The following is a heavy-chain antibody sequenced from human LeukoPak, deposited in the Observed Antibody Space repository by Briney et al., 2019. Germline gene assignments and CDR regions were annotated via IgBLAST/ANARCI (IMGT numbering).Heavy chain of an antibody. D-gene: IGHD2-2*01. CDR1: GGSIGSYY. J-gene: IGHJ5*02. V-gene: IGHV4-59*12. CDR3: ARIRDIVVVPAAKRFDP. CDR2: IYYSGST. Sequence: KPSETLSLTCTVSGGSIGSYYWSWIRQPPGKGLEWIGYIYYSGSTSYNPSLKSRVTISVDTSKNQFSLKLSSVTAADTAVYYCARIRDIVVVPAAKRFDPWGQGTLVTVSS.